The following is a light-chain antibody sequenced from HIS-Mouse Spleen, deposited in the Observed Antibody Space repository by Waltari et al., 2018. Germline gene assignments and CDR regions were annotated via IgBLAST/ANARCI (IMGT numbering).Light chain of an antibody. J-gene: IGLJ2*01. Sequence: SYELTQPPSVSVSPGQTARITCSGDASPKNSAYWYQQKSGQAPVLVIYEDSKRPSGIPERFSGSSSGTMATLTISGAQAEDEADYYCQSADSSGTYVVFGGGTKLTVL. V-gene: IGLV3-10*01. CDR3: QSADSSGTYVV. CDR1: ASPKNS. CDR2: EDS.